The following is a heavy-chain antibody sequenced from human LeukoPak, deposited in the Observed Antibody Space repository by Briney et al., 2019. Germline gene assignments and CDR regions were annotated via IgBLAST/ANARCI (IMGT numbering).Heavy chain of an antibody. CDR3: ARGDPNSVVNWFDP. V-gene: IGHV4-39*07. D-gene: IGHD4-23*01. Sequence: PSETLSLTCSVSGGSIDSTNSFWGWIRQPPGKGLEWIGNIYYNGNTYYDPSLNGRVTISVDTSKNQLSLKLRFLTAADTALYYCARGDPNSVVNWFDPWGQGTLVTVSS. CDR2: IYYNGNT. J-gene: IGHJ5*02. CDR1: GGSIDSTNSF.